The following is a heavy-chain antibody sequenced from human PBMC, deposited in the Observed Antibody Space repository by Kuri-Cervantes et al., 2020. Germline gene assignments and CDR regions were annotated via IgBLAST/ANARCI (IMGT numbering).Heavy chain of an antibody. Sequence: GESLKISCAASGFTFSSYAMSWVRQAPGKGLEWVSVLNSGGTTYYADSVEGRFTLSRDNSNNMVHLQMNSLRVEDTAVYYCASAPYDSSGSRGYFDYWGQGTLVTVSS. V-gene: IGHV3-23*01. CDR3: ASAPYDSSGSRGYFDY. J-gene: IGHJ4*02. CDR1: GFTFSSYA. D-gene: IGHD3-22*01. CDR2: LNSGGTT.